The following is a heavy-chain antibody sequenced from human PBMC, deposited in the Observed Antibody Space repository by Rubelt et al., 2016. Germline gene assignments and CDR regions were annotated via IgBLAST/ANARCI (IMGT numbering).Heavy chain of an antibody. CDR2: ISAYNGNT. CDR1: GYTFTSYG. D-gene: IGHD3-10*01. CDR3: ARCYGSGSYGNWFDP. Sequence: QVQLVQSGAEVKKPGASVKVSCKASGYTFTSYGISWVRQAPGQGLEWMGWISAYNGNTNYAQKIQGRVTMTKDPSTRTAYMELRSLRSDETAVYYCARCYGSGSYGNWFDPWGQGTLVTVSS. J-gene: IGHJ5*02. V-gene: IGHV1-18*01.